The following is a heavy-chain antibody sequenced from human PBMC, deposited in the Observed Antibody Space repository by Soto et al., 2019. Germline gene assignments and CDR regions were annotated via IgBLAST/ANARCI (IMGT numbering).Heavy chain of an antibody. Sequence: SETLSLTCTVSGGSISSSNWWSWVRQPPGKGLEWIGEIYHSGSTNYNPSLKSRVTISVDKSKNQFSLKLSSVTAADTAVYYCARAGGYKYYFDYWGQGTLVTVSS. CDR1: GGSISSSNW. J-gene: IGHJ4*02. CDR2: IYHSGST. D-gene: IGHD1-26*01. CDR3: ARAGGYKYYFDY. V-gene: IGHV4-4*02.